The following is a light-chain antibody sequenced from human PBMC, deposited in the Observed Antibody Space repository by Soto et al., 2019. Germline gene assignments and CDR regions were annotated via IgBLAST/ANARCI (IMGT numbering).Light chain of an antibody. CDR1: HSLSVW. CDR3: QQYNSYPT. J-gene: IGKJ5*01. V-gene: IGKV1-5*01. CDR2: DAS. Sequence: DIQMTQFPSNLSASVGDRVTITCRAIHSLSVWLAFXXXXXXXALXXXIYDASSLESGVPSRFSGSGSGTELTLTISSLQPDDFATYYCQQYNSYPTFGQGTRLE.